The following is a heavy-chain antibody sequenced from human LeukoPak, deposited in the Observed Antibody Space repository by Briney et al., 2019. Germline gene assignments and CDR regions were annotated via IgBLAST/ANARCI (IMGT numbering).Heavy chain of an antibody. CDR1: GFTFSSYW. CDR3: ARGGTSGSLIY. J-gene: IGHJ4*02. V-gene: IGHV3-74*01. D-gene: IGHD1-26*01. Sequence: PGGSLRLSCAASGFTFSSYWMHWVRQAPGKGLGWVSRINSDGSSTSYADSVKGRFTISRDNAKNTLYLQMNSLRAEDTAVYYCARGGTSGSLIYWGQGTLVTVSS. CDR2: INSDGSST.